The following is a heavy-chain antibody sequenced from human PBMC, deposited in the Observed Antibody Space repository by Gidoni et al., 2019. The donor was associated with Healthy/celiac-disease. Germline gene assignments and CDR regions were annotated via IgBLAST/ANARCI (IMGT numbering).Heavy chain of an antibody. CDR1: GFTFDDYA. Sequence: EVQLVESGGGLVQPGRSLRLYCAASGFTFDDYAMHWVRQAPGKGLEWVSGISWNSGSIGYADSVKGRFTISRDNAKNSLYLQMNSLRAEDTALYYCATAWADDAFDIWGQGTMVTVSS. CDR3: ATAWADDAFDI. D-gene: IGHD1-26*01. CDR2: ISWNSGSI. V-gene: IGHV3-9*01. J-gene: IGHJ3*02.